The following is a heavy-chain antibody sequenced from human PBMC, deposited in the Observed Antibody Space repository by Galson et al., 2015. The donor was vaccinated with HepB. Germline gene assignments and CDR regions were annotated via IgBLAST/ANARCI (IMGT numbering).Heavy chain of an antibody. Sequence: SVKVSCKASGGTFSSYAISWVRQAPGQGLEWMGGIIPIFGTANYAQKFQGRVTITADESTSTAYMELSSLRSEDTAVYYCARDCQHPMPDYDILTGYRPHYYYYYMDVWGKGTTVTVSS. CDR2: IIPIFGTA. CDR3: ARDCQHPMPDYDILTGYRPHYYYYYMDV. CDR1: GGTFSSYA. J-gene: IGHJ6*03. V-gene: IGHV1-69*13. D-gene: IGHD3-9*01.